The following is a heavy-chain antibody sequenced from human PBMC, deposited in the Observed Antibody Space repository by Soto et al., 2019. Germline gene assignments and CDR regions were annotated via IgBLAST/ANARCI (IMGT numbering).Heavy chain of an antibody. CDR1: GFTFSNYV. J-gene: IGHJ6*02. D-gene: IGHD3-3*01. V-gene: IGHV3-23*01. CDR3: TNASYDSHHMDV. CDR2: ITSTGGDT. Sequence: EVQLLESGGGLVQPGGSLRLSCATSGFTFSNYVMRWVRQTPGKGLEWVSTITSTGGDTSYTDSVTGRFTISRDHSKNTLYLQMSTLRAEDTALYCCTNASYDSHHMDVWGQGTTVTVS.